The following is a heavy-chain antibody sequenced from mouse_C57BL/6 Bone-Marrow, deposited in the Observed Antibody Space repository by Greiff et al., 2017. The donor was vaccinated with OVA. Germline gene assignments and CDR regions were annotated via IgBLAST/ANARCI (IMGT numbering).Heavy chain of an antibody. V-gene: IGHV1-81*01. J-gene: IGHJ1*03. Sequence: VKVVESGAELARPGASVKLSCKASGYTFTSYGISWVKQRAGQGLEWIGEIYPRSGNTYYNEKFKGKATLTADKSSSTAYMELRSLTSEDSAVYFCARPCFDVWGTGTTVTVSS. CDR1: GYTFTSYG. CDR3: ARPCFDV. CDR2: IYPRSGNT.